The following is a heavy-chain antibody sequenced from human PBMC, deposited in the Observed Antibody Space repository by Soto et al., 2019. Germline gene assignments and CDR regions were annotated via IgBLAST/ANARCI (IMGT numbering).Heavy chain of an antibody. CDR3: ARGVTYYYDSSGYGGSNWFDP. J-gene: IGHJ5*02. D-gene: IGHD3-22*01. V-gene: IGHV1-2*02. Sequence: ASVKVSCKASGYTFTGYYMHWVRQAPGQGLEWMGWINSNSGGTNYAQKFQGRVTMTRDTSISTAYMEPSRLRSDDTAVYYCARGVTYYYDSSGYGGSNWFDPWGQGTLVTVSS. CDR2: INSNSGGT. CDR1: GYTFTGYY.